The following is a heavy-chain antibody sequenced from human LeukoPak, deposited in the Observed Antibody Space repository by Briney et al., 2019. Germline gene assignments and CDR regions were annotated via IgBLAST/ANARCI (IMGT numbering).Heavy chain of an antibody. CDR1: GFTFRSYS. D-gene: IGHD2-15*01. V-gene: IGHV3-48*01. CDR3: ARDKGGPDY. Sequence: GGSLRLSCAASGFTFRSYSMNWIRRAPGKGLEWISYINEGSTNIYYADSVKGRFTISRDNAKNSLYMQMNSLRAEDTAVYYCARDKGGPDYWGQGTLVTVSS. J-gene: IGHJ4*02. CDR2: INEGSTNI.